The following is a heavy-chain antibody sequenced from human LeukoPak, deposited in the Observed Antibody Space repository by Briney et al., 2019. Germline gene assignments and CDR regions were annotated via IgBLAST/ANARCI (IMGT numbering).Heavy chain of an antibody. CDR3: AKDSVWFGDLLN. V-gene: IGHV3-48*03. Sequence: GGSLRLSCAASGFSFSGFDMNWVRQAPGRGLEWLAHIGTRVNAIYYADSVKGRFTISRDNARDSLSLQMDSLRVEDTAVYYCAKDSVWFGDLLNWGQGALVIVSS. CDR1: GFSFSGFD. J-gene: IGHJ4*02. D-gene: IGHD3-10*01. CDR2: IGTRVNAI.